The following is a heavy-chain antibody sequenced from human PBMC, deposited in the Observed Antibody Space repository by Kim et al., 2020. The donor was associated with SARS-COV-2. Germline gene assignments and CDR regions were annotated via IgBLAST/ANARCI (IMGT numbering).Heavy chain of an antibody. V-gene: IGHV4-59*01. D-gene: IGHD3-9*01. J-gene: IGHJ6*03. CDR1: GGSISSYY. CDR3: ARARSFDWSLGYYYYYMDA. CDR2: IYYSGST. Sequence: SETLSLTCTVSGGSISSYYWSWIRQPPGKGLEWIGYIYYSGSTNYNPSLKSRVTISVDTSKNQFSLKLSSVTAADMAVYYCARARSFDWSLGYYYYYMDAWGKGTTVTVSS.